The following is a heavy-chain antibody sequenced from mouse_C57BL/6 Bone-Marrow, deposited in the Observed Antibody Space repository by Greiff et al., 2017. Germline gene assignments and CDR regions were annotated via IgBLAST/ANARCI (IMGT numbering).Heavy chain of an antibody. CDR1: GFTFSSYG. Sequence: EVKLVESWGDLVKPGGSLKLSCAASGFTFSSYGMSWVRQTPYTRLEWVATISSGGSYTYYPDSVKGRFTISRDNAKNTLYLQMSSLNSEDTAMYYCARHYYAMDYWGQGTSVTVSS. CDR3: ARHYYAMDY. V-gene: IGHV5-6*02. J-gene: IGHJ4*01. CDR2: ISSGGSYT.